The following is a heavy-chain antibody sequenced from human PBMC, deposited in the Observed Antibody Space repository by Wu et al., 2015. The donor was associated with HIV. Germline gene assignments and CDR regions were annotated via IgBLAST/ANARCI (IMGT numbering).Heavy chain of an antibody. V-gene: IGHV1-69*11. CDR3: ARNLGEMTIS. J-gene: IGHJ1*01. D-gene: IGHD5-24*01. Sequence: QVQLVQSGAEVKKPGSSVKVSCKASGGTFSSYAISWVRQAPGQGLEWMGRIVPVIDTTNYPQKFQGRVTMTADDLTRTVYMELSSLTSEDTAMYYCARNLGEMTISWGQGTLVTVSS. CDR2: IVPVIDTT. CDR1: GGTFSSYA.